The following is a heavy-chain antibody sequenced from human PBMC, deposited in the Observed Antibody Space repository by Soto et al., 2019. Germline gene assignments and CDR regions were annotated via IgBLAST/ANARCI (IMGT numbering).Heavy chain of an antibody. J-gene: IGHJ4*02. Sequence: GGSLRLSCAASGFTFSNSWMSWVRQAPGKGLEWVANINEDGGGQYYLDSVKGRFTISRDNAKNSLYLQMNSLRVEDTAVYYCVREVSYWGLGTLVTVSS. CDR2: INEDGGGQ. D-gene: IGHD2-21*01. CDR1: GFTFSNSW. CDR3: VREVSY. V-gene: IGHV3-7*01.